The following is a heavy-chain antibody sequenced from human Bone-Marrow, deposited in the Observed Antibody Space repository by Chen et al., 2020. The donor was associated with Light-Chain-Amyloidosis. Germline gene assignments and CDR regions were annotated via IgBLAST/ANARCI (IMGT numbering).Heavy chain of an antibody. D-gene: IGHD5-12*01. V-gene: IGHV5-51*01. CDR1: GYTFPNYW. CDR2: IYPDDPDA. CDR3: ARRRDGYNFDS. Sequence: EVQLEQSGPEVKKPGESLKISCKGSGYTFPNYWIGWVRQMPGKGLEWMGVIYPDDPDARYSPSFEGQVTISADKSITTAYLQWRSLKASDTAMYYCARRRDGYNFDSWGQGTLVTVSS. J-gene: IGHJ4*02.